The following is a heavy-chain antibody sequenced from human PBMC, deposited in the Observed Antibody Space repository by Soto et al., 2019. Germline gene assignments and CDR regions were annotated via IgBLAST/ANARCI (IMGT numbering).Heavy chain of an antibody. CDR2: IWYDGSNK. V-gene: IGHV3-33*01. CDR1: GFTFKSHG. CDR3: ARVPIIATSSGMDV. D-gene: IGHD2-15*01. Sequence: PGGSLRLSCAASGFTFKSHGMHWVRQPPGKGLEWVAVIWYDGSNKYYADSVKGRFTISRDNSKNTLYLQMNSLRAEDTAVYYCARVPIIATSSGMDVWGQGTTVTVSS. J-gene: IGHJ6*02.